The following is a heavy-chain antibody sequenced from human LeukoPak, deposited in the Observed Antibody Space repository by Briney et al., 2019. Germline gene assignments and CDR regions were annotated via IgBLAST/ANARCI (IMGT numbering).Heavy chain of an antibody. Sequence: PSETLSLTCTVSGGFINFSSYYWSWIRQPPGKGLEWIGEINHSGSTNYNPSLKSRVTISVDTSKNQFSLKLSSVTAADTAVYYCARVAPTGAFDIWGQGTMVTVSS. V-gene: IGHV4-34*01. CDR1: GGFINFSSYY. J-gene: IGHJ3*02. CDR2: INHSGST. CDR3: ARVAPTGAFDI.